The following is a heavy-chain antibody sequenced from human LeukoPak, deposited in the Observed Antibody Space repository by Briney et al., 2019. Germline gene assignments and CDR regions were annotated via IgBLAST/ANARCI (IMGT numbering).Heavy chain of an antibody. Sequence: GGSLRLSCAASGFTVSSNYMSWVRQAPGKGLEWVSVIYSGGSTYYADSVKGRFTISRDNSKNTLYLQMNSLRAEDTAVYYWARDKGSSPGAYNYSRAVGGKGTRAPFPS. CDR3: ARDKGSSPGAYNYSRAV. J-gene: IGHJ6*03. CDR1: GFTVSSNY. CDR2: IYSGGST. D-gene: IGHD6-6*01. V-gene: IGHV3-53*01.